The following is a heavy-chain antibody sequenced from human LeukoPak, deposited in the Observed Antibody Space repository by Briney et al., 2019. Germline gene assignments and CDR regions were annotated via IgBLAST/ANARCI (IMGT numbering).Heavy chain of an antibody. CDR3: ARDGYYYHYFDY. D-gene: IGHD3-22*01. J-gene: IGHJ4*02. V-gene: IGHV4-4*08. Sequence: SETLSLTCTVSGGSISNYYWSWIRQTPGKGLGWIGYIHNSGSTKYNPSLKSPVSISVDTSKNQFSLKVNSVTAADTAVYYCARDGYYYHYFDYWGQGTLVTVSS. CDR2: IHNSGST. CDR1: GGSISNYY.